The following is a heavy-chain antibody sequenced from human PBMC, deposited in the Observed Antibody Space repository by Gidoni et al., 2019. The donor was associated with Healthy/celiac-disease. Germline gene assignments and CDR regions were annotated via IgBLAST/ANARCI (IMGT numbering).Heavy chain of an antibody. J-gene: IGHJ6*02. CDR3: ARDRPPDIVVVPAATRMDV. V-gene: IGHV3-53*01. Sequence: EVQLVESGGGLIQPGGSLRLSCAASGFTVSSNYMSWVRQAPGKGLEWGSVIYSGGSTYYADSVKGRFTISRDNSKNTLYLQMNSLRAEDTAVYYCARDRPPDIVVVPAATRMDVWGQGTTVTVSS. D-gene: IGHD2-2*01. CDR1: GFTVSSNY. CDR2: IYSGGST.